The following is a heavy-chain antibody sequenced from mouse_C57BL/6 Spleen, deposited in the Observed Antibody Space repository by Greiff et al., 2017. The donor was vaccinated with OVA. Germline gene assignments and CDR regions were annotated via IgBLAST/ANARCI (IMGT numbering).Heavy chain of an antibody. D-gene: IGHD1-1*01. CDR1: GFSLTSYG. J-gene: IGHJ4*01. CDR2: IWSGGST. Sequence: QVQLKESGPGLVQTSQSLSITCTVSGFSLTSYGVHWVRQSPGKGLEWLGVIWSGGSTDYNAAFISRLSISKDNSKSQVFFKMNSLQADDTAIYYCARNLPITTVVDYAMDYWGQGTSVTVSS. V-gene: IGHV2-2*01. CDR3: ARNLPITTVVDYAMDY.